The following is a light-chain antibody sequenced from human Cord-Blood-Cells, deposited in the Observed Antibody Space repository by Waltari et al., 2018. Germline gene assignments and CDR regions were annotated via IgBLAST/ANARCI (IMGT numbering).Light chain of an antibody. V-gene: IGKV3-15*01. CDR3: QQYNNWWT. CDR2: GAS. J-gene: IGKJ1*01. Sequence: HSDRARHSARSNLAWYPQKPGHAPRLLIYGASTRATGIPTRFSGSGSGTEFTLTSSSLQSEDFAVYYCQQYNNWWTFGQGTKVEIK. CDR1: HSARSN.